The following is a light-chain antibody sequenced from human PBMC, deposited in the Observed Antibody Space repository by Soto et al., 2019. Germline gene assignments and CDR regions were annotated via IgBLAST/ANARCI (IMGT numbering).Light chain of an antibody. CDR3: QQRTNSPPWT. J-gene: IGKJ1*01. CDR1: QNISTY. V-gene: IGKV3-11*01. Sequence: EIVLTQSPATLSLSPGEGASLSCRASQNISTYLAWYQQRPGQVPRLLIYGVSKRAPAIPARFSGSGSGTDFTLTVSGLETEDFVAYYCQQRTNSPPWTFGQGTRVELK. CDR2: GVS.